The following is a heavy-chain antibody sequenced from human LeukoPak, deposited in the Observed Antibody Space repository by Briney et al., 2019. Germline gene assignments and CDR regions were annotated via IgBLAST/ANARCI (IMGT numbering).Heavy chain of an antibody. Sequence: PSETLSLTCTVSGGSISRSDYYWGWIRQPPGKGLEWVGSIFYSGSTYYNASLKSRVTISVDTSKNQFSLKMTSVTAADTAVYYCARDNSEHIVVNAFDIWGQGTMVTVSS. CDR3: ARDNSEHIVVNAFDI. CDR2: IFYSGST. D-gene: IGHD2-21*01. J-gene: IGHJ3*02. CDR1: GGSISRSDYY. V-gene: IGHV4-39*07.